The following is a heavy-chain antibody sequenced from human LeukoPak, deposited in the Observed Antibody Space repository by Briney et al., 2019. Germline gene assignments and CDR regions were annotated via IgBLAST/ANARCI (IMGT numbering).Heavy chain of an antibody. Sequence: ASVKVSCKASGYTFSSYGISWVRQAPGQGLEWMGWISANNGNTNYAQKLQGRVTMTTDTSTSTAYMELSSLRSEDTAVYYCARTPPYGSGSRRVKRYYYMDVWGKGTTVTISS. CDR2: ISANNGNT. CDR3: ARTPPYGSGSRRVKRYYYMDV. CDR1: GYTFSSYG. J-gene: IGHJ6*03. D-gene: IGHD3-10*01. V-gene: IGHV1-18*01.